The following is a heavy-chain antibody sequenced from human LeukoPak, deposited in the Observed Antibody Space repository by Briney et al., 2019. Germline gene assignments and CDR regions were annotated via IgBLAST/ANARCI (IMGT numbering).Heavy chain of an antibody. J-gene: IGHJ2*01. Sequence: PSETLSLTCTVSGGSISSCYWSWIRQPPGKGLEWIGYIYYSGSTNYNPSLKSRVTISVDTSKNQFSLKLSSVTAADTAVYYCARGVGQYQLLENYWYFDLWGRGTLVTVSS. CDR2: IYYSGST. V-gene: IGHV4-59*01. CDR3: ARGVGQYQLLENYWYFDL. D-gene: IGHD2-2*01. CDR1: GGSISSCY.